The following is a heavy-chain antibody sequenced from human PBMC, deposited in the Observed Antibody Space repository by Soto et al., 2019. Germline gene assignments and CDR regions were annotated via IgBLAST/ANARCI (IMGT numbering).Heavy chain of an antibody. CDR2: INGGNGNT. Sequence: GASVKVSCKASGYTFTKYAMHWVRQAPGQRLEWMGWINGGNGNTKYSQKFQDRVTITRDTSASTAYMEVSRLRSEDTAVCYCARDGAVSGNINFDYWGQGTLVTVSS. CDR3: ARDGAVSGNINFDY. D-gene: IGHD2-8*01. V-gene: IGHV1-3*01. CDR1: GYTFTKYA. J-gene: IGHJ4*02.